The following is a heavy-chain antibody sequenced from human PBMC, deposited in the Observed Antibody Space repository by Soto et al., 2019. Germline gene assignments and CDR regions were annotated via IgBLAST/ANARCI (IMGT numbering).Heavy chain of an antibody. V-gene: IGHV3-74*01. CDR1: GFTFSNYW. D-gene: IGHD3-16*01. CDR2: INTDGSRA. J-gene: IGHJ5*02. Sequence: EVQLVESGGDLVQPGGSLRLSCAASGFTFSNYWMHWVRQAPGKGLMWVSRINTDGSRATYADSVQGRFGISRDNAKNTVYLQMNSLRAEDTAVDDCARVKLGSYDWVDPWGQGTLVTVSS. CDR3: ARVKLGSYDWVDP.